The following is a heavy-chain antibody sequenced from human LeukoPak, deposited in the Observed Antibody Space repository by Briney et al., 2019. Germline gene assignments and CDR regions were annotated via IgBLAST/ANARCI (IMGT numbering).Heavy chain of an antibody. CDR3: AKDMYYYDSSAFDY. V-gene: IGHV3-43*02. CDR1: GFTFDDYA. J-gene: IGHJ4*02. CDR2: ISGDGGST. D-gene: IGHD3-22*01. Sequence: GGSLRFSCAASGFTFDDYAMHWVRQAPGKGLEWVSLISGDGGSTYYADSVKGRFTISRDNSKNSLYLQMNSLRTEDTALYYCAKDMYYYDSSAFDYWGQGTLVTVSS.